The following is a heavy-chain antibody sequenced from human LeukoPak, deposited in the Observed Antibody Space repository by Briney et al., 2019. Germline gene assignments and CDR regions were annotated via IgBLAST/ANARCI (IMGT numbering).Heavy chain of an antibody. D-gene: IGHD6-19*01. CDR1: GFTFSIYA. Sequence: GGSLRLSCAASGFTFSIYAMSWVRQAPGKGLEWVSAISGSGGSTYYADSVKGRFTISRDNSKNTLYLQMNSLRAEDTAVYYCAKDVAGSFSIDYWGQGTLVTVSS. J-gene: IGHJ4*02. CDR3: AKDVAGSFSIDY. CDR2: ISGSGGST. V-gene: IGHV3-23*01.